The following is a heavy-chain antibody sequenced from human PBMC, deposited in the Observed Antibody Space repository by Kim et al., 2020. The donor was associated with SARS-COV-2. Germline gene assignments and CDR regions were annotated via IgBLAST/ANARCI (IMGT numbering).Heavy chain of an antibody. CDR2: ISGSGGST. Sequence: GGSLRLSCAASGFTFSSYAMSWVRQAPGKGLEWVSAISGSGGSTYYADSVKGRFTISRDNSKNTLYLQMNSLRAEDTAVYYCAKDLEYCSGGSCYSNPYYFDYWGQGTLVTVSS. J-gene: IGHJ4*02. D-gene: IGHD2-15*01. CDR3: AKDLEYCSGGSCYSNPYYFDY. V-gene: IGHV3-23*01. CDR1: GFTFSSYA.